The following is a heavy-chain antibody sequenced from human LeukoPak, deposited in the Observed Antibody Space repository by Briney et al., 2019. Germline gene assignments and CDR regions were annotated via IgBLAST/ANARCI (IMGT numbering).Heavy chain of an antibody. CDR3: AKGVSAYNFWSGRLFAY. V-gene: IGHV3-48*03. D-gene: IGHD3-3*01. CDR2: ISSSGII. Sequence: QPGGSLRLSCAASGFTFSSYEMNWVRQAPGKGLEWVSYISSSGIINYADSVKGRFTISRDSAKNSLYLQMNSLRAEDTAVYYCAKGVSAYNFWSGRLFAYWGQGALVTVSS. CDR1: GFTFSSYE. J-gene: IGHJ4*02.